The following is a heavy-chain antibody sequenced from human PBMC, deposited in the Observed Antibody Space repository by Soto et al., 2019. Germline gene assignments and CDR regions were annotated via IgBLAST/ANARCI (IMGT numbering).Heavy chain of an antibody. V-gene: IGHV1-18*01. CDR1: GYTFTSYG. J-gene: IGHJ5*02. CDR2: ISAYSGNT. CDR3: ARDRVAAADPNNWFDP. Sequence: QVQLVQSGAEVKKPGASVKVSCKASGYTFTSYGISWVRQAPGQGLEWMGWISAYSGNTNYAQKLQGRVTMTTDTSTSTAYMELRSLRSDDTTVYYCARDRVAAADPNNWFDPWGQGTLVTVSS. D-gene: IGHD6-13*01.